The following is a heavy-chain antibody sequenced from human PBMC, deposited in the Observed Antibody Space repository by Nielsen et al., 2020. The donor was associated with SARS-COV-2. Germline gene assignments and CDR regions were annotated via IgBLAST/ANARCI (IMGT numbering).Heavy chain of an antibody. CDR2: ISGYNGDT. J-gene: IGHJ6*03. CDR3: ARPITNNYYYYYMDV. CDR1: GYTFNHYG. Sequence: ASVKVSCKTSGYTFNHYGISWVRQAPGQGLEWMGWISGYNGDTNYAQKFQSRVTMTTDTSTSTAYMELRSLRSDDTAVYYCARPITNNYYYYYMDVWGKGTTVTVSS. V-gene: IGHV1-18*01. D-gene: IGHD1-1*01.